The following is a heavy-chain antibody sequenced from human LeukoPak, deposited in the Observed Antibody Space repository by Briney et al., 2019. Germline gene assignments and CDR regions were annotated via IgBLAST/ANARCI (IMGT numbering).Heavy chain of an antibody. D-gene: IGHD6-6*01. J-gene: IGHJ4*02. CDR2: INHSGST. V-gene: IGHV4-34*01. CDR1: GGSFSGYY. Sequence: SETLSLTCAVYGGSFSGYYWSWIRQPPGKGLEWIGEINHSGSTNYNPSLKSRVTISVDTSKNQFSLKLSSVTAADTAVYYCARLLSIAARRGDYWGQGTLVTVSS. CDR3: ARLLSIAARRGDY.